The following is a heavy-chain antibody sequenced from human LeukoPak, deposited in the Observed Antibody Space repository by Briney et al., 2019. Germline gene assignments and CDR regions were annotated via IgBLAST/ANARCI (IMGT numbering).Heavy chain of an antibody. CDR2: ISYDGSNK. J-gene: IGHJ4*02. V-gene: IGHV3-30-3*01. CDR1: GFTFSSYA. D-gene: IGHD5-18*01. Sequence: PGGSLRLSCAASGFTFSSYAMHWVRQAPGKGLEWVAVISYDGSNKYYADSVKGRFTISRDSSENTLYLQMNSLRAEDTAVYYCARDLVDTATYWGQGTLVTVSS. CDR3: ARDLVDTATY.